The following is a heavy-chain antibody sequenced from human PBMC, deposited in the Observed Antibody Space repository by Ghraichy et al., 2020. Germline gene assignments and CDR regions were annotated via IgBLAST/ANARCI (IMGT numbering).Heavy chain of an antibody. D-gene: IGHD5-18*01. CDR2: ISSRGSTI. V-gene: IGHV3-11*01. J-gene: IGHJ6*02. CDR1: GFTFSDYY. Sequence: GGSLRLSCAASGFTFSDYYMSWIRQAPGKGLEWVSYISSRGSTIYYADSVKGRFTISRDNAKNSLYLQMNSLRAEDTAVYYCARDYYSGYSYGYDYYYGMDVWGQGTTVTVSS. CDR3: ARDYYSGYSYGYDYYYGMDV.